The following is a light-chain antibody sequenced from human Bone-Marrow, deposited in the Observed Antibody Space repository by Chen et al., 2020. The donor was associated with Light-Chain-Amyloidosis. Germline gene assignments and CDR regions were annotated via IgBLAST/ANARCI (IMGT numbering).Light chain of an antibody. J-gene: IGKJ1*01. Sequence: DIQMTQSPSTLSASVGDRGTITCRASQSISSWLAWYQQKPGKAPKLLIYDASSLESGVPSRFSCIGSGTEFTLTISGLQPDDFATYFGQQDKSYPGTFGQGTKVEIK. CDR3: QQDKSYPGT. V-gene: IGKV1-5*01. CDR1: QSISSW. CDR2: DAS.